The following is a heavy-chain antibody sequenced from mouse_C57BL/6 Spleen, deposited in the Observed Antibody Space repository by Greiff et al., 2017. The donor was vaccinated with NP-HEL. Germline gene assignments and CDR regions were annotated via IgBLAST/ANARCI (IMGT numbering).Heavy chain of an antibody. CDR3: ARDGYYGAMDY. CDR2: IYPSDSET. V-gene: IGHV1-61*01. Sequence: QVQLQQPGAELVRPGSSVKLSCKASGYTFTSYWMGWVKQRPGQGLEWIGNIYPSDSETHYNQKFKDKATLTVDKSSSTAYMQLSSLTSEDSAVYYCARDGYYGAMDYWGQGTSVTVSS. CDR1: GYTFTSYW. D-gene: IGHD2-3*01. J-gene: IGHJ4*01.